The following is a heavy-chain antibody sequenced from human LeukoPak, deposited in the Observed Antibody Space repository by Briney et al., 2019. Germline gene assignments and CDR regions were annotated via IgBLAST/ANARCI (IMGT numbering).Heavy chain of an antibody. J-gene: IGHJ4*02. Sequence: GSLRLSCAASGFTFRSYTMNWDRQAPGKGLEWVSSISSSSGYIYYADSVKGRFTISRDNAKNSLYLQLNSLRAEDTAVYYCVNDCSSSSCYDYWGQGTLVTVSS. D-gene: IGHD2-2*01. CDR2: ISSSSGYI. CDR1: GFTFRSYT. CDR3: VNDCSSSSCYDY. V-gene: IGHV3-21*01.